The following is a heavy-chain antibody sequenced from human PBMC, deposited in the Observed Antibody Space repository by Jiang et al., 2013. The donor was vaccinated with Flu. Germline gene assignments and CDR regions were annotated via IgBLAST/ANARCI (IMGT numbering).Heavy chain of an antibody. J-gene: IGHJ4*02. D-gene: IGHD2-21*02. CDR1: GFSLSDLTMG. CDR3: ARMRYECGGDCYWTFDF. Sequence: KPTQTLTLTCTVSGFSLSDLTMGVGWIRQPPGKALELLAHIFSNDEKSYSTSLRRRLTISKDTSKSQVLLTMTNMDRGDTATYFCARMRYECGGDCYWTFDFWGQGTLVSVST. V-gene: IGHV2-26*01. CDR2: IFSNDEK.